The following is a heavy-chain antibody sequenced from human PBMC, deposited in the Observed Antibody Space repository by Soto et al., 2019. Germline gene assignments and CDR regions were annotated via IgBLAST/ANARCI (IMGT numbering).Heavy chain of an antibody. CDR3: ARVSRYSGRYGVERVDYAFDI. J-gene: IGHJ3*02. CDR2: ISAYNGNT. V-gene: IGHV1-18*04. D-gene: IGHD1-26*01. Sequence: SVKVSCKASGDTFTSYGINWVRQAPGQGLEWMGWISAYNGNTNYAQKLQGRVTMTTDTSTSTAYMELRSLRSDDTAVYYCARVSRYSGRYGVERVDYAFDIWGQGTMVTVS. CDR1: GDTFTSYG.